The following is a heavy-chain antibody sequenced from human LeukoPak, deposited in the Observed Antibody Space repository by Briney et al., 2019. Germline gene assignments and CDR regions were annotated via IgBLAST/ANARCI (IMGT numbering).Heavy chain of an antibody. CDR2: IYYSGST. CDR1: GGSISSYY. J-gene: IGHJ3*02. CDR3: AGGEYSSSLGAFDI. Sequence: SETLSLTCTVSGGSISSYYWSWIRQPPGKGLEWIGYIYYSGSTNYNPSLKSRVTISVDTPKNQFSLKLSSVTAADTAVYYCAGGEYSSSLGAFDIWGQGTMVTVSS. V-gene: IGHV4-59*01. D-gene: IGHD6-6*01.